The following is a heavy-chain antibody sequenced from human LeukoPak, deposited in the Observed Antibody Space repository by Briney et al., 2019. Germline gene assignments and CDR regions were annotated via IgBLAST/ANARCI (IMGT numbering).Heavy chain of an antibody. CDR2: INHSGST. CDR1: GGSFSGYY. CDR3: ARAATISSSYGWFDP. V-gene: IGHV4-34*01. J-gene: IGHJ5*02. D-gene: IGHD6-13*01. Sequence: SETLSLTCAVYGGSFSGYYWSWIRQPPGKGLEWIGEINHSGSTNYNPSLKSRVTISVDTSKNQFSLKLSSVTAADTAVYYCARAATISSSYGWFDPWGQGTLVTVSS.